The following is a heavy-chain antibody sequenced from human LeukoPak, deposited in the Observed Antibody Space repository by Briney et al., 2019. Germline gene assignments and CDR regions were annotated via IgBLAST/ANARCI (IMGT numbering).Heavy chain of an antibody. J-gene: IGHJ4*02. CDR2: ISSSSSNI. V-gene: IGHV3-21*05. CDR1: GFTFSSYG. D-gene: IGHD6-13*01. CDR3: ARGDSNIWYRRFDY. Sequence: GGSLRLSCAASGFTFSSYGMHWVRQAPGKGLEWLSHISSSSSNIYYANSVKGRFTISRDNARNSLYLQMNSLRAEDTAVYYCARGDSNIWYRRFDYWGQGTLVTVSS.